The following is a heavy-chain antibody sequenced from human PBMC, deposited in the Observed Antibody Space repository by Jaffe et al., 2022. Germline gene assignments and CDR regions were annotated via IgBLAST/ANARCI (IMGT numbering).Heavy chain of an antibody. CDR3: ARDFGYYYGSGSYRYFDY. D-gene: IGHD3-10*01. CDR1: GGSISSYY. J-gene: IGHJ4*02. CDR2: IYYSGST. Sequence: QVQLQESGPGLVKPSETLSLTCTVSGGSISSYYWSWIRQPPGKGLEWIGYIYYSGSTNYNPSLKSRVTISVDTSKNQFSLKLSSVTAADTAVYYCARDFGYYYGSGSYRYFDYWGQGTLVTVSS. V-gene: IGHV4-59*01.